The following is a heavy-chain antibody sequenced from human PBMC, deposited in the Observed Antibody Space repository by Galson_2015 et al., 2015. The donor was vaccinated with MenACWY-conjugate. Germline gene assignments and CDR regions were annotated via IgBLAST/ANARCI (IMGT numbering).Heavy chain of an antibody. Sequence: SLRLSCAASGLSFSNYWMHWVRQAPGKGLVWVSRINTDESLTTYADSVKGRFTISRDNAKNTLYLQMNSLRAEDTAVYYCARELRNYWYFDFWGRGTLVSVSS. CDR1: GLSFSNYW. V-gene: IGHV3-74*03. CDR3: ARELRNYWYFDF. CDR2: INTDESLT. J-gene: IGHJ2*01.